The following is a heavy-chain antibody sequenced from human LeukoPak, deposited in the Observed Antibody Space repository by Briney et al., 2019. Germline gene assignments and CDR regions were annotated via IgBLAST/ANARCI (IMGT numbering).Heavy chain of an antibody. V-gene: IGHV1-69*13. D-gene: IGHD6-6*01. CDR3: ARKGSSSSNWFDP. CDR1: GYTFTSYA. J-gene: IGHJ5*02. CDR2: IIPIFGTA. Sequence: SVKVSCKASGYTFTSYAISWVRQAPGQGLEWMGGIIPIFGTANYAQKFQGRVTITADESTSTAYMELSSLRSEDTAVYYCARKGSSSSNWFDPWGQGTLVTVSS.